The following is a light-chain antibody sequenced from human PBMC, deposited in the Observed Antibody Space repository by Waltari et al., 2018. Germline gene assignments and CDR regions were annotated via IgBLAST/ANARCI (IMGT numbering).Light chain of an antibody. CDR1: SSAVGAYDD. CDR3: CSFGGGYPVV. J-gene: IGLJ3*02. CDR2: DVN. V-gene: IGLV2-11*01. Sequence: QSALTQPRSVSGSPGQSVTISCTGTSSAVGAYDDVSWYQQHPGKAPKFMIYDVNKRPAGVPDRFSGSKSGNTASLTISGLQAEDEADYYCCSFGGGYPVVFGGGTTLTVL.